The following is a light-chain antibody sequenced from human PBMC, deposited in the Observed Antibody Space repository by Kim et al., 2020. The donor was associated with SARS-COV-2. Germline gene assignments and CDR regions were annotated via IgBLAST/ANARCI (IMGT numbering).Light chain of an antibody. V-gene: IGKV3-20*01. CDR2: GTS. Sequence: EIVLTQSPGTLSLSPGERATLSCRASQSVTSSYLAWYQQKPGQAPRLLISGTSTRATGIPDRFRGSGSGTDFTLTISRLEPEDFAVYYCHQHGYSTPGVTFGEGTRLEIK. CDR1: QSVTSSY. J-gene: IGKJ5*01. CDR3: HQHGYSTPGVT.